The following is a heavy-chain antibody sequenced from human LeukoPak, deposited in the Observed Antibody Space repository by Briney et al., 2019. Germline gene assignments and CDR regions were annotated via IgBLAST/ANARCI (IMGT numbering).Heavy chain of an antibody. Sequence: GGSLRLSCAASGFTFSCYAMHWVRQAPGKGLEWVAVISYDGSNKYYADSVKGRFTISRDNSKNTLYLQMNSLRAEDTAVYYCVKDPGYFEIVVPAASFDWGQGTLVTVSS. J-gene: IGHJ4*02. CDR2: ISYDGSNK. CDR1: GFTFSCYA. CDR3: VKDPGYFEIVVPAASFD. D-gene: IGHD2-2*01. V-gene: IGHV3-30*04.